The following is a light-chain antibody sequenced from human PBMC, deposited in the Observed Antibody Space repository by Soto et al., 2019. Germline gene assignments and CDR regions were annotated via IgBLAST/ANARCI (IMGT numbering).Light chain of an antibody. Sequence: QSALTQPASVSGSPGQSITISCTGTSSDVGGYNYVSWYQQHPGKAPKLMIYEVSNRPSGVSNRFSGSKSGNTASLTISGHQAEDAADYYCSSYTSSSPVVFGGGTKLTVL. CDR3: SSYTSSSPVV. V-gene: IGLV2-14*01. CDR1: SSDVGGYNY. J-gene: IGLJ2*01. CDR2: EVS.